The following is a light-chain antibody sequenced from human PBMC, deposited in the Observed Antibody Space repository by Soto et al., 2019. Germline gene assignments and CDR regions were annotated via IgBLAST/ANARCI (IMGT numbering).Light chain of an antibody. CDR1: QTVLHSSNNKNY. CDR2: WAS. CDR3: QQYYSSPLT. V-gene: IGKV4-1*01. J-gene: IGKJ4*01. Sequence: DIVMTQSPDSLAVSLGERATINCKSSQTVLHSSNNKNYLAWYQQKPGNSPKLLIYWASTRESGVPDRFSGSGSGTNFTLTISSLQAEDVAVYYCQQYYSSPLTFGGGTKVDIK.